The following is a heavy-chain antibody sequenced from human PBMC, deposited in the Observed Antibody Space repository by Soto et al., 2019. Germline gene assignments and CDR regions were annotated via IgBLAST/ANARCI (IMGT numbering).Heavy chain of an antibody. D-gene: IGHD6-6*01. V-gene: IGHV1-18*01. CDR2: ISAYNGNT. CDR3: ARVSSFPTLAFVF. Sequence: QVQLVQSGAEVKNLWASLKVSCKASGYTFTSYGISCLRQSPGQGLEWMGWISAYNGNTNYAQKLQGRVTMTTHTSTRTPYMELRSLKSDDTAVYYCARVSSFPTLAFVFWGQGPMVTVSS. J-gene: IGHJ3*01. CDR1: GYTFTSYG.